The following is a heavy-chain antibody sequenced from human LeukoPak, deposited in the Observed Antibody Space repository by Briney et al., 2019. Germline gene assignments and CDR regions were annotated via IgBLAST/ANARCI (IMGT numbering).Heavy chain of an antibody. CDR1: GESFNTDY. Sequence: SETLSLTCAIYGESFNTDYWTWIRQPPGKGLQWIGEINHSGSTNYNPSLKSRVTISVDMSKNQFSLKLSSVTAADTAVYYCARAQRHSGNYPGRYYYYYMDVWDRGTTVTVSS. D-gene: IGHD1-26*01. CDR2: INHSGST. CDR3: ARAQRHSGNYPGRYYYYYMDV. V-gene: IGHV4-34*01. J-gene: IGHJ6*03.